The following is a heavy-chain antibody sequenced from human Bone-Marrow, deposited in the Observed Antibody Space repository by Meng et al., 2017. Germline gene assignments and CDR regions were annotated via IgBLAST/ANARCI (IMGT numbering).Heavy chain of an antibody. CDR1: VGTFSSYT. D-gene: IGHD3-10*01. V-gene: IGHV1-69*02. CDR2: IIPILGIA. Sequence: SVKVSCKASVGTFSSYTISWVRQAPGQGLEWMGRIIPILGIANYAQKFQGRVTITADKSTSTAYMEMSSLRSEDTAVYYCARVPPGGLWFGELLYDYYYYGMDVWGQGTTVTVSS. J-gene: IGHJ6*02. CDR3: ARVPPGGLWFGELLYDYYYYGMDV.